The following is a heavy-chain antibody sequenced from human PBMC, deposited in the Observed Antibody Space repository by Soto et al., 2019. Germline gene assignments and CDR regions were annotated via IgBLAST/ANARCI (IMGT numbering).Heavy chain of an antibody. V-gene: IGHV3-74*01. CDR1: GFTFSSYW. J-gene: IGHJ4*02. CDR2: INSDGSST. CDR3: PRESEDLTSNFDY. Sequence: PGGSLRLSCAASGFTFSSYWMHWVRQAPGKGLVWVSRINSDGSSTNYADSVKGRFTISRDYAKNTLYLQMNSMRAEDTAVYYCPRESEDLTSNFDYWGQGTLVTVSS.